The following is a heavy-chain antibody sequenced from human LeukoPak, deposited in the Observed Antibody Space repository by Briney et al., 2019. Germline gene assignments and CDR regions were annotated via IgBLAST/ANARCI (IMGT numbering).Heavy chain of an antibody. J-gene: IGHJ4*02. CDR1: GGSISSGGYS. Sequence: PSQTLSLTCAVSGGSISSGGYSWSWIRQPPGKGLEWIGYVSYSGSTNYNPSLKSRVTISLDTSKNQFSLKLNSVTAADTAVYYCAREVQLERLGFGKEGSAFDYWGQGTLVTVSS. CDR2: VSYSGST. CDR3: AREVQLERLGFGKEGSAFDY. V-gene: IGHV4-30-4*07. D-gene: IGHD1-1*01.